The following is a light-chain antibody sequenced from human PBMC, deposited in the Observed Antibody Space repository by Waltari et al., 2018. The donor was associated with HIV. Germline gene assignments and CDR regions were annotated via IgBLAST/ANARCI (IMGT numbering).Light chain of an antibody. CDR3: YSTDNSGTHIRV. CDR2: EDS. CDR1: ALPKKF. J-gene: IGLJ2*01. Sequence: SYELTQPPSVSVSPGQTARITCSGDALPKKFAYWYQQKSGQAPVLVIYEDSKRPSGIPQRFSGSISGTMATVTTSGAQVADEADYYCYSTDNSGTHIRVFGGGTKLTVL. V-gene: IGLV3-10*01.